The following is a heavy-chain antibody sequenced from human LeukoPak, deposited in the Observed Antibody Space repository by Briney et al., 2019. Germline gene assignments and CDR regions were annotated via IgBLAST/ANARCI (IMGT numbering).Heavy chain of an antibody. D-gene: IGHD4-23*01. CDR3: ARDYGGSSPFDY. CDR2: ISSSGSDI. J-gene: IGHJ4*02. Sequence: GGPLRLSCAASAFTFSDSYMIWIRQAPGKGLEWVSFISSSGSDIYYADSVKGRFTISRDNAKNSLYLHMNSLRAEDTAVYYCARDYGGSSPFDYWGQGTLVTVSS. V-gene: IGHV3-11*04. CDR1: AFTFSDSY.